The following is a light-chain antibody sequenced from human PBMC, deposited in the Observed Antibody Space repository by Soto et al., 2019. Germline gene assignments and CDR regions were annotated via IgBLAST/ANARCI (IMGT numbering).Light chain of an antibody. CDR2: HAS. J-gene: IGKJ1*01. V-gene: IGKV1-5*01. Sequence: DIQMTQSPSTLSASIGDRVTITCRASQTINNWLAWYKQKPGKAPNLLIYHASNLETGVPSKFSGSEFGKKFILTISSLQPDDFATYYCQHYNSYPWTFGQGTKV. CDR3: QHYNSYPWT. CDR1: QTINNW.